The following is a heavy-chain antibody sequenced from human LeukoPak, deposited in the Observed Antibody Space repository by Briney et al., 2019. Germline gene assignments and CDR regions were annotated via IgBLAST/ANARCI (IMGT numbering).Heavy chain of an antibody. D-gene: IGHD2-15*01. CDR2: IYHGDSDT. V-gene: IGHV5-51*01. J-gene: IGHJ3*02. Sequence: GESLKISCRGSGYSFTSYWIGWVRQMPGKGLEWMGIIYHGDSDTRYSPSFQGQVTISADKSISTAYLEWSSLKASDTAMYYCARRDDCSGGSCYADDAFDIWGQGTMVTVSS. CDR3: ARRDDCSGGSCYADDAFDI. CDR1: GYSFTSYW.